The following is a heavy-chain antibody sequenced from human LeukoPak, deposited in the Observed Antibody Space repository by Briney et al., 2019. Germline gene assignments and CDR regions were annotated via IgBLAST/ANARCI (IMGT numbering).Heavy chain of an antibody. Sequence: GGSLRLSCAASGFTVSSNYMNWVRQAPGKGLEWVSIIYSGGTTYYADSVKGRFTISRDNSKNTLYLQMNSLRAEDTAIYYCARGRPSNSGSYSYYFDYWGRGTLVTVSS. J-gene: IGHJ4*02. CDR2: IYSGGTT. CDR1: GFTVSSNY. V-gene: IGHV3-66*01. CDR3: ARGRPSNSGSYSYYFDY. D-gene: IGHD6-19*01.